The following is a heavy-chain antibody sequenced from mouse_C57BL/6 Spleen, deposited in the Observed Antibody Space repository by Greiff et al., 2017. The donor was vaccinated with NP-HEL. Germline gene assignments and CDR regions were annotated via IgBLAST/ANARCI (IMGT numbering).Heavy chain of an antibody. CDR2: IDPNSGGT. CDR1: GYTFTSYW. D-gene: IGHD2-4*01. Sequence: VQLQQPGAELVKPGASVTLSCKASGYTFTSYWMHWVKQRPGRGLEWIGRIDPNSGGTKYNEKFKSKATLTVDKPSSTAYMQLSSLTSEDSAVYCCTIDYAAWFAYWGQGTLVTVTA. J-gene: IGHJ3*01. CDR3: TIDYAAWFAY. V-gene: IGHV1-72*01.